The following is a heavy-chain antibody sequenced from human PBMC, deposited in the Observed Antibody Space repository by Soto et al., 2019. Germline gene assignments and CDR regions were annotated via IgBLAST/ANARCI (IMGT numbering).Heavy chain of an antibody. V-gene: IGHV1-69*01. D-gene: IGHD3-10*01. CDR2: IIPMFGTA. CDR1: GGTFSSYT. Sequence: QVQLVQSGAEVKKPGSSVKVSCKASGGTFSSYTITWVRQAPGPGLEWMGGIIPMFGTANYAQKFQGRLTITADEPTSTAYMELSSLRSDDTAIYYCARAVRVPGGGDVWGQGTTVTVSS. J-gene: IGHJ6*02. CDR3: ARAVRVPGGGDV.